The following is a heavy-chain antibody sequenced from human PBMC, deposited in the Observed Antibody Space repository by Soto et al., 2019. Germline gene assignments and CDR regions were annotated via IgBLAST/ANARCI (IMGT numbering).Heavy chain of an antibody. CDR2: IYHSGTT. Sequence: QLQLQESGSGLVKPSQTLSLTCAVSGGSISSGGYSWSWIRQPPGKGLEWIGYIYHSGTTYYNPSLKSRATITVDRSKNAFSLKLSSVTAADTAVYYCARAHYGDYGYGMDVWGQGTTVTVSS. D-gene: IGHD4-17*01. V-gene: IGHV4-30-2*01. CDR3: ARAHYGDYGYGMDV. CDR1: GGSISSGGYS. J-gene: IGHJ6*02.